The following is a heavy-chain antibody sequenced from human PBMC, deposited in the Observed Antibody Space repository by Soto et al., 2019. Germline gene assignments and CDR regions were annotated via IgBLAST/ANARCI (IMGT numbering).Heavy chain of an antibody. D-gene: IGHD5-12*01. J-gene: IGHJ4*02. Sequence: GESLKISCKGSGYSFSNYWIAWVRQMPGKGLEWMGLVHPDDSDTRYSPSFQGLVTMSADKSINTAYLQWSSLKASDTAIYYCARLHSGYDSYALGAFDYWGQGTLVTVSS. V-gene: IGHV5-51*01. CDR3: ARLHSGYDSYALGAFDY. CDR2: VHPDDSDT. CDR1: GYSFSNYW.